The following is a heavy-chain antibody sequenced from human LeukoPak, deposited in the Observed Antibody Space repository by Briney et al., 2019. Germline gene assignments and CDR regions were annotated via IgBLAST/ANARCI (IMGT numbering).Heavy chain of an antibody. CDR2: IYYSGST. V-gene: IGHV4-59*01. Sequence: PETLSLTCTVSGGSISSYYWSWIRQPPGKGLEWIGYIYYSGSTNYNPSLKSRVTISVDTPKNQFSLKLSSVTAADTAVYYCARDSDGGSYDYWGQGTLVTVSS. CDR3: ARDSDGGSYDY. D-gene: IGHD1-26*01. CDR1: GGSISSYY. J-gene: IGHJ4*02.